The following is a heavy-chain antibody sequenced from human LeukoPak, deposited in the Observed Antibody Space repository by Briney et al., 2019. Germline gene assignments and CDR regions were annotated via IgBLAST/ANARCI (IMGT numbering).Heavy chain of an antibody. Sequence: GESLKISCKGSGYSFTSYWIGWVRQLPGKGLEWLGIIYPGDSANRYRPYFQGQVTIPADQSISTAYLQWSSLKASDTAMYYCARRKYDILTGYYNGLGRGAHFDYWGQGTLVTVSS. CDR1: GYSFTSYW. CDR3: ARRKYDILTGYYNGLGRGAHFDY. V-gene: IGHV5-51*01. CDR2: IYPGDSAN. D-gene: IGHD3-9*01. J-gene: IGHJ4*02.